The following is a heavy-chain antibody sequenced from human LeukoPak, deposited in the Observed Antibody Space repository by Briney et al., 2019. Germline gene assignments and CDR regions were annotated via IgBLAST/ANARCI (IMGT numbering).Heavy chain of an antibody. V-gene: IGHV3-48*04. CDR2: ISSSSSTI. CDR1: GFTFSSYS. Sequence: PGGSLRLSCAASGFTFSSYSMNWVRQAPGKGLEWVSYISSSSSTIYYADSVKGRFTISRDNAKNSLYLQMNSLRAEDTAVYYCARDRITHLAVPYYFDYWGQGTLVTVSS. J-gene: IGHJ4*02. CDR3: ARDRITHLAVPYYFDY. D-gene: IGHD3-16*01.